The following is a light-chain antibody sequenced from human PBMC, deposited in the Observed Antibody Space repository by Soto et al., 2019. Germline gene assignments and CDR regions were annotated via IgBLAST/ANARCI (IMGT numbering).Light chain of an antibody. V-gene: IGKV1-5*01. J-gene: IGKJ5*01. CDR2: DAS. Sequence: DIQMTQSPSTLSASVGARVTITCRASQSISSWLAWYQQKPGKAPKLLIYDASSLESGVPSRFSGSGSGTEFTLTISSLQPDEFATYYCQQYNSYTITVGQGTRLEIK. CDR3: QQYNSYTIT. CDR1: QSISSW.